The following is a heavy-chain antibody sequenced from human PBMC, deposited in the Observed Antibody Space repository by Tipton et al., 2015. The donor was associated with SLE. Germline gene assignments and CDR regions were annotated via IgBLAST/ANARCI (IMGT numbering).Heavy chain of an antibody. D-gene: IGHD1-14*01. CDR3: ARDPGAFGGAFDI. CDR1: GGSISTTDHY. CDR2: IYYSGST. J-gene: IGHJ3*02. V-gene: IGHV4-61*08. Sequence: TLSLTCSVSGGSISTTDHYWGWIRQPPGKGLEWIGYIYYSGSTNYNPSLKSRVTISVDTSKNQFSLKLSSVTAADTAVYYCARDPGAFGGAFDIWGQGTMVTVSS.